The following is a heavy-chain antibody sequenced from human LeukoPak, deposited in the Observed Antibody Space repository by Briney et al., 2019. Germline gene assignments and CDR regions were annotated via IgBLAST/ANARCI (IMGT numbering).Heavy chain of an antibody. CDR2: INTNTGNS. D-gene: IGHD3-22*01. Sequence: GASVKVSCKASGYTFTSYAMNWVRQAPGQGLEWMGWINTNTGNSTYAQGFTGRFVFSLDTSVSTAYLQISSLKAEDTAVYYCARAGPDYYDSSGPIWYWGQGTLVTVSS. J-gene: IGHJ4*02. CDR3: ARAGPDYYDSSGPIWY. CDR1: GYTFTSYA. V-gene: IGHV7-4-1*02.